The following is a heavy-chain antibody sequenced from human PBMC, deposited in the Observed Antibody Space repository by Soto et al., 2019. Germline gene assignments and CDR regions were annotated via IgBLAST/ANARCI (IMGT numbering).Heavy chain of an antibody. V-gene: IGHV4-39*01. Sequence: QLQLQESGPGLVKPSETLSLTCTVSGGSIISSGYYWGWIRQPPGKGLEWIGSIYYTGSTFYIPSLTSRITISVDTSKNQISLKLSSVTAADTAVYYCARHLPSYGHRWLGPWGQGSLVTVSS. CDR2: IYYTGST. CDR3: ARHLPSYGHRWLGP. J-gene: IGHJ5*01. CDR1: GGSIISSGYY. D-gene: IGHD5-18*01.